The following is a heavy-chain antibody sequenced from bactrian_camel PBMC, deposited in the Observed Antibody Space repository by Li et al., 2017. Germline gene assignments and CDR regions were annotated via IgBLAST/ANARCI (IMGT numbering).Heavy chain of an antibody. CDR3: AAELQIPLNRQVAGRSWHCPLLAPVSAGGRHSGV. CDR2: INSRGGGGGT. CDR1: GFTFSSHD. V-gene: IGHV3S40*01. Sequence: VQLVESGGGLVQPGGSLRLSCAASGFTFSSHDMSWIRQAPGKGLVWVSNINSRGGGGGTLYPDSVKGRFTISQDKDRNTVYLEMHNLKPEDTAMYYCAAELQIPLNRQVAGRSWHCPLLAPVSAGGRHSGVWGQGTQVTVS. J-gene: IGHJ4*01. D-gene: IGHD2*01.